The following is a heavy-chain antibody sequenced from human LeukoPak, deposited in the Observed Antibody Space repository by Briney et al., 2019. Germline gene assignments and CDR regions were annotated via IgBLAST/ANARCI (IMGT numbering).Heavy chain of an antibody. Sequence: GGFLRLSCAASGFTFSSYTMSWVRQAPGKGLEWVSTITTSDGNTYYADSVKGRFTVSRDNSKNTLFLQMNSLRAEDTAVYYCARALSGAAAPFDWWGQGTLVTVSS. CDR1: GFTFSSYT. CDR3: ARALSGAAAPFDW. J-gene: IGHJ4*02. V-gene: IGHV3-23*01. CDR2: ITTSDGNT. D-gene: IGHD2-2*01.